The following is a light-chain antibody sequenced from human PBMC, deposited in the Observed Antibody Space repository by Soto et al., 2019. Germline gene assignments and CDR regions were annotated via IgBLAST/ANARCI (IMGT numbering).Light chain of an antibody. CDR1: QNVNSKH. CDR2: GPS. CDR3: HQFGSSPQT. J-gene: IGKJ1*01. V-gene: IGKV3-20*01. Sequence: EIVLTQSPGTLSLSPGERATLSCRASQNVNSKHIAWYQQKPGQAPRLLIYGPSSRATGIPERFSGSGSGTDFTLTISRLEPEDFAVYFCHQFGSSPQTFGHGTKVEIK.